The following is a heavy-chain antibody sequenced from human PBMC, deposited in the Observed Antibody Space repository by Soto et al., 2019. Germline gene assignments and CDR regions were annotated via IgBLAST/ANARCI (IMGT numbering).Heavy chain of an antibody. CDR2: ISYDGSNK. Sequence: GGSLRLSCAASGFTFSSYGMHWVRQAPGKGLEWVAVISYDGSNKYYADSVKGRFTISRDNSKNTLYLQMNSLRAEDTAVYYCAKDLVLNGCFGELFHGLDYYYYGMDVWGQGTTVTVSS. CDR3: AKDLVLNGCFGELFHGLDYYYYGMDV. D-gene: IGHD3-10*01. V-gene: IGHV3-30*18. J-gene: IGHJ6*02. CDR1: GFTFSSYG.